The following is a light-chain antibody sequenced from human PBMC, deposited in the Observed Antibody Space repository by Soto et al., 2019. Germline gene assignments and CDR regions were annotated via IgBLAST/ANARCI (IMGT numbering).Light chain of an antibody. J-gene: IGKJ1*01. CDR2: EVS. CDR3: QQSYSTPPT. Sequence: EIVMTQTPLSLSVTPGQPASISCKSSQSLLHSDGKTYLYWYLQKPGQPPQLLIYEVSNRFSGVPDRFSGSGSGTDFTLTISSLQPEDFATYYCQQSYSTPPTFGQGTKVDIK. CDR1: QSLLHSDGKTY. V-gene: IGKV2D-29*01.